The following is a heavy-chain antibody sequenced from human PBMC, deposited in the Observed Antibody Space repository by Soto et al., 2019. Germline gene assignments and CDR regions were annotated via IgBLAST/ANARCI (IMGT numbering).Heavy chain of an antibody. CDR2: FDPEDGET. J-gene: IGHJ4*02. D-gene: IGHD3-9*01. Sequence: ASVKVSCKVSGYTLTELSMHWVRQAPGKGLEWTGGFDPEDGETIYAQKFQGRVTMTEDTSTDTAYMELSSLRSEDTAVYYCATFLTRTYYDILTGYYILYYFDYWGQGTLVTVSS. V-gene: IGHV1-24*01. CDR3: ATFLTRTYYDILTGYYILYYFDY. CDR1: GYTLTELS.